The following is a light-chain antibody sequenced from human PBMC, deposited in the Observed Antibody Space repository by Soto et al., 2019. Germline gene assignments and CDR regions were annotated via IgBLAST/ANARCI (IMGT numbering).Light chain of an antibody. CDR2: SNN. CDR3: AAWDDSLNGVV. V-gene: IGLV1-44*01. Sequence: QSVLTQPPSASGTPGQRVTISCSGSSSNIGSNTVNWYQQLPGTAPKLLIYSNNPRPSGVPDRFSGSKSGTSASLAISGLQSEEEADYYCAAWDDSLNGVVFGGGTKVTVL. J-gene: IGLJ2*01. CDR1: SSNIGSNT.